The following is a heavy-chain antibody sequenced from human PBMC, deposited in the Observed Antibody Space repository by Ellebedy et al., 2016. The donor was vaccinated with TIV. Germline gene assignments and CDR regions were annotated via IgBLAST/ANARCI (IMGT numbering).Heavy chain of an antibody. D-gene: IGHD3-10*01. V-gene: IGHV3-30*14. CDR2: ISYDGSNK. CDR1: GFTFSSYA. CDR3: ARESRGVRGVWGY. Sequence: GESLKISXAASGFTFSSYAMSWVRQAPGKGLEWVAVISYDGSNKYYADSVKGRFTISRDNSKNTLYLQMNSMRAEDTAVYYCARESRGVRGVWGYWGQGTLVTVSS. J-gene: IGHJ4*02.